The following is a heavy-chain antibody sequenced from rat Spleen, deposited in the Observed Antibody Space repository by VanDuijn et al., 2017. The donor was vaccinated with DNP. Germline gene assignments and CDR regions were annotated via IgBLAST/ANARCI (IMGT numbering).Heavy chain of an antibody. D-gene: IGHD1-10*01. CDR2: ISYSGST. CDR3: ARLSYNNYFDY. J-gene: IGHJ2*01. CDR1: GYSITSYY. V-gene: IGHV3-1*01. Sequence: EVQLQESGPGLVKPSQSLSLSCSVTGYSITSYYWGWIRKFPGNKMEWIGHISYSGSTSSNPSLKSRISITRDTSKNQFFLQLNSVTTEDTATYYCARLSYNNYFDYWGQGVMVTVSS.